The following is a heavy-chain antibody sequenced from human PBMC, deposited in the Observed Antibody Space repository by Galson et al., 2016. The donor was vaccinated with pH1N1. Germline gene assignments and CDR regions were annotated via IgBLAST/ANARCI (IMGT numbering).Heavy chain of an antibody. CDR3: TSSHITIFGLAPGYAFDI. Sequence: SLRLSCAASGFTFSSCAMSWVRQAPGKGLEWVSSISGSGGRPDYADSVKGRFTISRDNSKNTLYRQMNSLRAGDTAVYYCTSSHITIFGLAPGYAFDIWGQGTMVTVSS. J-gene: IGHJ3*02. V-gene: IGHV3-23*01. D-gene: IGHD3-3*01. CDR2: ISGSGGRP. CDR1: GFTFSSCA.